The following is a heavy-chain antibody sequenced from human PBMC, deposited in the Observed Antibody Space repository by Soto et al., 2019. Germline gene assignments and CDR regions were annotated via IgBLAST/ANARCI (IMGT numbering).Heavy chain of an antibody. V-gene: IGHV3-33*01. CDR1: GFTFSSYG. CDR3: ARDMGGDYDYYYYYSLDV. D-gene: IGHD4-17*01. Sequence: GGSLRLSCAASGFTFSSYGMHWVRQAPGKGLEWVAVIWNNGSNKSYADSVKGRFTISRDNSKNTVYLQMNSLRAEDTAVYYCARDMGGDYDYYYYYSLDVWGQGTSVTVSS. J-gene: IGHJ6*02. CDR2: IWNNGSNK.